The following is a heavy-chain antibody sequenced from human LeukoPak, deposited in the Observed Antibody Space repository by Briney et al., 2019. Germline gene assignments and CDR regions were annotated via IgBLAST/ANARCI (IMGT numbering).Heavy chain of an antibody. D-gene: IGHD3-3*01. J-gene: IGHJ3*02. Sequence: GRSLRLSCAASGFTFSSYEMNWVRQATGKGLGWVSYISSSGSTIYYADSVKGRFTISRDNAKNSLYLQMNSLRAEDTAVYYCARGHEGLLYYDDAFDIWGQGTMVTVSS. V-gene: IGHV3-48*03. CDR2: ISSSGSTI. CDR3: ARGHEGLLYYDDAFDI. CDR1: GFTFSSYE.